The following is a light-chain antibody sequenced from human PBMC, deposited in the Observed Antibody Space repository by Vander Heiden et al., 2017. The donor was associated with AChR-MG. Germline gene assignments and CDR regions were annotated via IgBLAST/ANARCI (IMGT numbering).Light chain of an antibody. CDR2: LGS. J-gene: IGKJ1*01. CDR1: QSLLHRNGYNY. Sequence: DIVMSQSPLSLPVTTGEPASIPCRSSQSLLHRNGYNYLDWYLQKPGQSPQLLIYLGSNRASGVPDRFSGSGSGTDFTLKISRVEAEDVGVYYCMQTLQTPRTFGQGTKVEIK. V-gene: IGKV2-28*01. CDR3: MQTLQTPRT.